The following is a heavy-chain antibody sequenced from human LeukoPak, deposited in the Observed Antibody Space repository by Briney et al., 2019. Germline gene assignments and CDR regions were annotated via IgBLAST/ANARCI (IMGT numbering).Heavy chain of an antibody. D-gene: IGHD3-22*01. CDR2: ITRSSIFI. V-gene: IGHV3-21*01. Sequence: GGSLRLSCAASGLTFSSYSMNWVRQAPGKGLEWVSSITRSSIFIYYADSVKGRFTISRDNARNSLYLQMNSLRAEDTAVYYCARARYDSSGYYSIFDYWGQGTLVTVSS. CDR3: ARARYDSSGYYSIFDY. CDR1: GLTFSSYS. J-gene: IGHJ4*02.